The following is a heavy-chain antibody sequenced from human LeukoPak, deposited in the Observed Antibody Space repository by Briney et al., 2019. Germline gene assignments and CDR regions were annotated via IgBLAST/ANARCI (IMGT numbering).Heavy chain of an antibody. Sequence: GGSLRLSCAASGFTFSSYAMHWVRQAPGKGLEWVAVISYDGSNKYYADSVKGRFTISRDNSKNTLYLQMNSLRAEDTAVYYCARVIKGYVLLGAAPGYWDQGTLVTVSS. J-gene: IGHJ4*02. CDR2: ISYDGSNK. CDR1: GFTFSSYA. V-gene: IGHV3-30*04. CDR3: ARVIKGYVLLGAAPGY. D-gene: IGHD3-16*01.